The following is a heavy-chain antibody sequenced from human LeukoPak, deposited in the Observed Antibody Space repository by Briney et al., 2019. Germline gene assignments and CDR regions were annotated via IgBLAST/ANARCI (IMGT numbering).Heavy chain of an antibody. CDR2: ISSSSSYI. J-gene: IGHJ3*02. CDR3: ARGDIVLMVYAIPLGAFDI. D-gene: IGHD2-8*01. Sequence: PGGSLRLSCAASGFTFSSYSMNWVRQAPGKGLEWASSISSSSSYIYYADSVKGRFTISRDNAKNSLYLQMNSLRAEDTAVYYCARGDIVLMVYAIPLGAFDIWGQGTMVTVSS. V-gene: IGHV3-21*01. CDR1: GFTFSSYS.